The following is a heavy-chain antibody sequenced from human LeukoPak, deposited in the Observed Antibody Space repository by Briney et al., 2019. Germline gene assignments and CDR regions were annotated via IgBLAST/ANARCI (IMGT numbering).Heavy chain of an antibody. J-gene: IGHJ6*03. CDR3: ARHIPPGPGYSSSGQYYYYMDV. D-gene: IGHD6-13*01. CDR1: GGSISSSSYY. V-gene: IGHV4-39*07. CDR2: IYYSGST. Sequence: SETLSLTCTVSGGSISSSSYYWGWIRQPPGKGLEWIGSIYYSGSTYYNPSLKSRATISVDTSKNQFSLKLSSVTAADTAVYYCARHIPPGPGYSSSGQYYYYMDVWGKGTTVTVSS.